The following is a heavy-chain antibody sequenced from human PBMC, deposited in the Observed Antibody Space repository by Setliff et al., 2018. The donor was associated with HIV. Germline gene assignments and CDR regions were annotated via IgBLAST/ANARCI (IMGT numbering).Heavy chain of an antibody. V-gene: IGHV1-46*01. D-gene: IGHD2-2*01. CDR2: INPNDGRT. CDR1: GDTFSNYY. J-gene: IGHJ4*02. CDR3: ARDEYAFDF. Sequence: ASVKVSCKASGDTFSNYYIHWVRQAPGQGLDWMGLINPNDGRTGYAQKFQGRVTMSRDTSASRAYMELSSLRSEDTAVYYCARDEYAFDFWGQGTLVTVSS.